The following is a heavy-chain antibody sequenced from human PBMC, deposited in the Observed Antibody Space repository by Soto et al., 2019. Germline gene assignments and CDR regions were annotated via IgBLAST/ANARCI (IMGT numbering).Heavy chain of an antibody. CDR2: IYTSGPT. CDR3: ARERGVTRMADI. J-gene: IGHJ3*02. V-gene: IGHV4-30-4*01. Sequence: QVQLQESGPGLVKPSQTLSLTCNVSGGSISSGDYFWSWSRQPPGKGLERIGYIYTSGPTYYNPSLQSRLTIALGTSKNQFSLTLSSVTPADTALYYRARERGVTRMADICGQGSMVTVSS. D-gene: IGHD4-4*01. CDR1: GGSISSGDYF.